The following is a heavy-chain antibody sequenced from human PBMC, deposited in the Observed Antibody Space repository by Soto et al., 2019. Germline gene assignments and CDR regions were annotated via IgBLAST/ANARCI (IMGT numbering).Heavy chain of an antibody. D-gene: IGHD3-10*01. CDR2: ISGSGGST. CDR1: GFTFSSYG. Sequence: GSLRLSCAASGFTFSSYGMSWVRQAPGKGLEWVSAISGSGGSTYYADSVKGRFTISRDNSKNTLYLQMNSLRAEDTAVYYCAKKLWFGELNYGFDYWGQGTLVTVSS. V-gene: IGHV3-23*01. CDR3: AKKLWFGELNYGFDY. J-gene: IGHJ4*02.